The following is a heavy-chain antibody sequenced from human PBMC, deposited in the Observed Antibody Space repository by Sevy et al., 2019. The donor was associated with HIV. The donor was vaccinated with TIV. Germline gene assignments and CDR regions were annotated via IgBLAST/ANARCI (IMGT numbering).Heavy chain of an antibody. J-gene: IGHJ6*02. CDR3: ASSYYESSGYSPLYYYGMDV. Sequence: ASVKVSCKASGGTFSNYAISWVRQAPGQGLEWMGGFIPMFDTANSAQKFQGRVTLTADGSTSTAYMELSSLRSEDNAEYYCASSYYESSGYSPLYYYGMDVWGQGTTVTVSS. D-gene: IGHD3-22*01. CDR2: FIPMFDTA. V-gene: IGHV1-69*13. CDR1: GGTFSNYA.